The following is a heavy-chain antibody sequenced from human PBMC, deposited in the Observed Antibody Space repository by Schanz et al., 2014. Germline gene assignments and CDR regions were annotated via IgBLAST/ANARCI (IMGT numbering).Heavy chain of an antibody. CDR3: AHPPHDSSGYYPFDY. J-gene: IGHJ4*02. CDR2: VSSSSSYT. D-gene: IGHD3-22*01. Sequence: GQLVESGGGLVKPGGSLRLSCAASGFTFSDYYMSWIRQAPGKGLELVSYVSSSSSYTHYADSVKGRFTITRDNAKNSLYLQMNSLRAEVTAVYYGAHPPHDSSGYYPFDYWGQGTLVTGAS. V-gene: IGHV3-11*05. CDR1: GFTFSDYY.